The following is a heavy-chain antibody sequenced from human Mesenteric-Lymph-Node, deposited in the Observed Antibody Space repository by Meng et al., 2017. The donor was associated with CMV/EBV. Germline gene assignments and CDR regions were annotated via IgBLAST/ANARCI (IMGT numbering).Heavy chain of an antibody. CDR1: GFTFSSYS. CDR3: ASAWVLGDFDY. V-gene: IGHV3-53*01. D-gene: IGHD3-10*01. Sequence: GESLKISCAASGFTFSSYSMNWVRQAPGKGLEWVSIIYSGDNADYADSVNGRFTIFRDNSKNTLYLQMNSLRAEDTAVYYCASAWVLGDFDYWGQGTLVTVSS. J-gene: IGHJ4*02. CDR2: IYSGDNA.